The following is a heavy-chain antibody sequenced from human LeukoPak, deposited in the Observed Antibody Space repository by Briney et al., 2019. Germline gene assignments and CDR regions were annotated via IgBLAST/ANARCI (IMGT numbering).Heavy chain of an antibody. CDR1: GGSFSGYY. D-gene: IGHD4-17*01. Sequence: SETLSLTCVVYGGSFSGYYWSWIRQPPGKGLEWIGYIYYSGSTNYNPSLKSRVTISVDTSKNQFSLKLSSVTAADTAVYYCARDGAPDYGDYPYYFDYWGQGTLVTVSS. CDR2: IYYSGST. J-gene: IGHJ4*02. CDR3: ARDGAPDYGDYPYYFDY. V-gene: IGHV4-59*01.